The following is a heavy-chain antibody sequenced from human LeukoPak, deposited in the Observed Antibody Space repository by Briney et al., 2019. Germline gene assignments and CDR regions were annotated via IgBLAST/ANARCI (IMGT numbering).Heavy chain of an antibody. CDR2: MNPNSGNT. V-gene: IGHV1-8*03. Sequence: ASVKVSCKASGYTFTSYDINWVRQATGQGLEWMGWMNPNSGNTGYAQKFQGRVTITRNTSISTAYMELSSLRSEDTAVYYCAREEELRFLEWLLFSFDYWGQGTLVTVSS. CDR3: AREEELRFLEWLLFSFDY. CDR1: GYTFTSYD. D-gene: IGHD3-3*01. J-gene: IGHJ4*02.